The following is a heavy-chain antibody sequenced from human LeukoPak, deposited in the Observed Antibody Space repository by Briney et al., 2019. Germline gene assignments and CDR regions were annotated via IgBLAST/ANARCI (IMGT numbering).Heavy chain of an antibody. V-gene: IGHV4-34*01. Sequence: PSETLSLTCAVYGGSFSGYYWSWIRQPPGKGLEWIGEINHSGSTNYNPSLKSRVTISVDTSKNQLSLKLSSVTAADTAVYYCAWSGSYYPYYYYGMDVWGQGTTVTVSS. CDR3: AWSGSYYPYYYYGMDV. CDR2: INHSGST. D-gene: IGHD1-26*01. CDR1: GGSFSGYY. J-gene: IGHJ6*02.